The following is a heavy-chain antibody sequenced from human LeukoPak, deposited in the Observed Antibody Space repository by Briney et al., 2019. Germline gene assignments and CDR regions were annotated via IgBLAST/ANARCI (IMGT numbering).Heavy chain of an antibody. J-gene: IGHJ5*02. CDR2: IYYSGST. V-gene: IGHV4-59*01. CDR3: ARGGGGDCCSTSCYVDWFDP. Sequence: SETLSLTCTVSGGSISSYYWSWIRQPPGKGLEWIGYIYYSGSTNYNPSLKSRVTISVDTSKNQFSLKLSSVTAADTAVYYCARGGGGDCCSTSCYVDWFDPWGQGTLVTVSS. CDR1: GGSISSYY. D-gene: IGHD2-2*01.